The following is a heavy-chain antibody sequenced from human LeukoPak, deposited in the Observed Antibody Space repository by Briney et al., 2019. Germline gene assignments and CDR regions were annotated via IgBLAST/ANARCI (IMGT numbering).Heavy chain of an antibody. D-gene: IGHD1-26*01. J-gene: IGHJ4*02. CDR1: GGSISSGGYY. CDR2: IYYSGST. V-gene: IGHV4-31*03. CDR3: ARVTSKWEPYSFVDY. Sequence: PSETLSLTCTVSGGSISSGGYYWSWIRQHPGKGLEWIGYIYYSGSTYYNPSLKSRVTISVDTSKNQFSLKLSSVTAADTAVYYCARVTSKWEPYSFVDYWGQGTLVTVSS.